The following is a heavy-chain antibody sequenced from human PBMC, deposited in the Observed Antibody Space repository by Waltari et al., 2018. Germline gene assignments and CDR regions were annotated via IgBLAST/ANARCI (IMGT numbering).Heavy chain of an antibody. V-gene: IGHV4-34*01. CDR2: INHSGRT. Sequence: QVQLQQWGAGLLKPSETLSLTCAVYGGSFSGYYWSWIRQPPGKGLEWIGEINHSGRTNNKPDRKSRVTISVDTAKNQFSLKLSSVTAADTAVYYCARGGGYDYVWGSYGSYWYFDLWGRGTLVTVSS. D-gene: IGHD3-16*01. CDR3: ARGGGYDYVWGSYGSYWYFDL. J-gene: IGHJ2*01. CDR1: GGSFSGYY.